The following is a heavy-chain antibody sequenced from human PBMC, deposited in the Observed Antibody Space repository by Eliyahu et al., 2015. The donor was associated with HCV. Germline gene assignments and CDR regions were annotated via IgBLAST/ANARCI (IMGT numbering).Heavy chain of an antibody. D-gene: IGHD3-22*01. CDR1: GYSFTSXW. CDR3: ARLSYYDSRTSQRSQFDY. CDR2: IYPGDSDT. J-gene: IGHJ4*02. Sequence: EVQLVQSGAEVKKPGESLKISCKXSGYSFTSXWIGWVRQMPGKGLEWMGIIYPGDSDTRYSPSFQGQVTISADKSISTAYLQWSSLKASDTAMYYCARLSYYDSRTSQRSQFDYWGQGTLVTVSS. V-gene: IGHV5-51*01.